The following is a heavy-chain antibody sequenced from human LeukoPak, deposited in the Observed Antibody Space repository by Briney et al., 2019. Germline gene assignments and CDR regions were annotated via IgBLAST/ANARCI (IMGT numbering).Heavy chain of an antibody. CDR2: ISASGSDM. Sequence: TGGSLRLSCAASGFTVNDYYMTWSRQAAGKGLKWVSYISASGSDMSYADSVKGRFTISRDNAKNSLYLQMNSLRAEDTAVYYCARDGIVVVPGYFDYWGQGTLVTVSS. CDR1: GFTVNDYY. J-gene: IGHJ4*02. V-gene: IGHV3-11*04. CDR3: ARDGIVVVPGYFDY. D-gene: IGHD2-2*01.